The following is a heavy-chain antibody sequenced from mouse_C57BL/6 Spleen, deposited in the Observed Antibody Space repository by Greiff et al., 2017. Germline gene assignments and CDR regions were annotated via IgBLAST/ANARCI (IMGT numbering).Heavy chain of an antibody. CDR1: GYSITSGYY. CDR3: ASGRFVTTVVADY. Sequence: DVQLQESGPGLVKPSQSLSLTCSVTGYSITSGYYWNWIRQFPGNKLEWMGYISYDGSNNYNPSLKNRISITRDTSKNQFFLKLNSVTTEDTATYYCASGRFVTTVVADYWGQGTTLTVSS. V-gene: IGHV3-6*01. J-gene: IGHJ2*01. D-gene: IGHD1-1*01. CDR2: ISYDGSN.